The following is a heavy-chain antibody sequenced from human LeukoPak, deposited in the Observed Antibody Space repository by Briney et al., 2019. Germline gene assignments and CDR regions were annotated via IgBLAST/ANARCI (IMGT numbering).Heavy chain of an antibody. CDR2: ISSNGGST. D-gene: IGHD2-15*01. Sequence: GGSLRLSCAASGFTFSSYAMHWVRQAPGKGLEYVSAISSNGGSTYYANSGKGRFTISRDNSKNTLYLQMGSLRAEDMAVYYCARGGVLSSGVIPYGMDVWGQGTTVTVSS. CDR1: GFTFSSYA. CDR3: ARGGVLSSGVIPYGMDV. V-gene: IGHV3-64*01. J-gene: IGHJ6*02.